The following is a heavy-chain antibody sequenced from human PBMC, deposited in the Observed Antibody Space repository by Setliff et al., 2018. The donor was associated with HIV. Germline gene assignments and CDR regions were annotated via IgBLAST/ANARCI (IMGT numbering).Heavy chain of an antibody. CDR3: AAEVVGPTLGAFDY. CDR1: GYSFTNYA. D-gene: IGHD1-26*01. CDR2: ISTYNGNT. Sequence: ASVKVSCKASGYSFTNYAISWVRQAPGQGLEWMGWISTYNGNTHYAQKLQGRVTMTPDTSTSTAYMELRSLRSEDTAVYSCAAEVVGPTLGAFDYWGLGTLVTVSS. V-gene: IGHV1-18*01. J-gene: IGHJ4*02.